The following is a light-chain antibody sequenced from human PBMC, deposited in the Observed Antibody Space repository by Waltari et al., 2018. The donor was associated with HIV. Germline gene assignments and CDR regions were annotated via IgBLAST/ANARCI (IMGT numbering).Light chain of an antibody. Sequence: QSALTQPASLSGSPGQSVTITCSGLPTDITSHIHFSSYQHHPGKVPKLVIFGVTHRASEISDRFSGSRSGDTASLIISGLQSEDEAHYYCSSYSTSGFLLFGGGTKLTVL. CDR2: GVT. CDR1: PTDITSHIH. CDR3: SSYSTSGFLL. J-gene: IGLJ3*02. V-gene: IGLV2-14*01.